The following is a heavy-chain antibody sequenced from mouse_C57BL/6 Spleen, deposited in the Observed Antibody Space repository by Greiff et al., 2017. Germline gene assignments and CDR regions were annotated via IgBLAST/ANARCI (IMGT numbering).Heavy chain of an antibody. J-gene: IGHJ1*03. CDR1: GFTFSDYY. D-gene: IGHD2-1*01. Sequence: EVKLVESEGGLVQPGSSMKLSCTASGFTFSDYYMAWVRQVPEKGLEWVANINYDGSSTYYLDSLKSRFIISRDNAKNILYLQMSSLKSEDTATYYCARGGNYVGWYFDVWGTGTTVTVSS. V-gene: IGHV5-16*01. CDR2: INYDGSST. CDR3: ARGGNYVGWYFDV.